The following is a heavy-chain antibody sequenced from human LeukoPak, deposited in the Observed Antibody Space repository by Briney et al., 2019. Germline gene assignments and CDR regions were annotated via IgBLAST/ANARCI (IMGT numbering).Heavy chain of an antibody. CDR1: GASFTRRY. CDR2: INYSGST. J-gene: IGHJ4*02. CDR3: GRGGGGSYLEYSFDY. Sequence: PSETLSLTCTVSGASFTRRYWSWIRQPPGKGLEWIWYINYSGSTNYNPSLKSRVTISVDTSKNQFSLKLISVNAADTAVYYCGRGGGGSYLEYSFDYWGQGTLVTVSS. D-gene: IGHD3-10*01. V-gene: IGHV4-59*11.